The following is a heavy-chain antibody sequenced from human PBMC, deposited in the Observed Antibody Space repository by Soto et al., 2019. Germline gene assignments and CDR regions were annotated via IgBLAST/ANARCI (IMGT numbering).Heavy chain of an antibody. D-gene: IGHD3-22*01. CDR1: GGSISSGDYY. V-gene: IGHV4-30-4*01. J-gene: IGHJ4*02. CDR3: ARDSKYDSSCYPPNYFDY. Sequence: SETLSLTCTVSGGSISSGDYYWSWILQPPGKGLEWIGYIYYSVSTCYNPSLKSRVTISVHTSKNQFSLKMSSVTAADTAVYYCARDSKYDSSCYPPNYFDYWGQGTMLTVSS. CDR2: IYYSVST.